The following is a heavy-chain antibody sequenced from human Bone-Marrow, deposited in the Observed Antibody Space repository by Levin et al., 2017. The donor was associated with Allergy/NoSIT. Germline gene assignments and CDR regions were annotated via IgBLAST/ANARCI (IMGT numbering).Heavy chain of an antibody. CDR2: ISSSSEYI. V-gene: IGHV3-21*01. D-gene: IGHD3-9*01. J-gene: IGHJ6*02. CDR1: GFTFSNYN. CDR3: ARDEEYTDILTGYLWHYYYGMDV. Sequence: GESLKISCAVSGFTFSNYNMNWVRQAPGKGLEWVSSISSSSEYIYYADSVKGRFTISRDNAKKSLYLQMNSLRAEDTAVYYCARDEEYTDILTGYLWHYYYGMDVWGQGTTVTVSS.